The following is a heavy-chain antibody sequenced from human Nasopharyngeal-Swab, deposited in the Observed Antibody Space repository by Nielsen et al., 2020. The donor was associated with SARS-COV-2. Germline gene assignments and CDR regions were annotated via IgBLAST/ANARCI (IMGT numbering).Heavy chain of an antibody. CDR1: GFTFDDYA. V-gene: IGHV3-30-3*01. D-gene: IGHD5-18*01. CDR3: ARAGGGYSYADY. J-gene: IGHJ4*02. Sequence: GESLKISCAASGFTFDDYAMHWVRQAPGKGLEWVAVISYDESNKYYADSVKDRFTISRDNSKNTLYLQMNSLRAEDTAVYYCARAGGGYSYADYWGQGTLVTVSS. CDR2: ISYDESNK.